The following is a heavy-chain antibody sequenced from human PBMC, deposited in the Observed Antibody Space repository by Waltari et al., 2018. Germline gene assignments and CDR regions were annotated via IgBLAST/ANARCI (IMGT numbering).Heavy chain of an antibody. J-gene: IGHJ2*01. Sequence: QVQLXQXGSEVXNPXASVTVSCQASGXTFNDHAVHWLRQAPGQRLEWQGWSTAGDXHKKNXQKFHDRVTIXRDTSATTVYMELSGLKXEDTAMYYXAXGAXIRGVVTYYFDXWGRGTLVTVSS. CDR3: AXGAXIRGVVTYYFDX. D-gene: IGHD3-10*01. CDR2: STAGDXHK. CDR1: GXTFNDHA. V-gene: IGHV1-3*01.